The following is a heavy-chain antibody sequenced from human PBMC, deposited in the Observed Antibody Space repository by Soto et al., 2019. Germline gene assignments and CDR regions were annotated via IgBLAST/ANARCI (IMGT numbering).Heavy chain of an antibody. CDR3: VRSFSFDWLLFTLDY. J-gene: IGHJ4*02. Sequence: QLVESGGGLVQPGGSLRLSCATSGFTFNTYWMTWVRQAPGKGLEWVANIKEDGSEENYVDSVKGRFTISRDNGKNSLFLQMNRLRREDSAGYYCVRSFSFDWLLFTLDYWGQGTLVSVSS. V-gene: IGHV3-7*01. CDR1: GFTFNTYW. CDR2: IKEDGSEE. D-gene: IGHD3-9*01.